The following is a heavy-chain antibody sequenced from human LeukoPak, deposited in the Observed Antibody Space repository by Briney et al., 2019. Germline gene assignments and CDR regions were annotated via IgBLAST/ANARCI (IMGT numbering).Heavy chain of an antibody. D-gene: IGHD5-18*01. CDR2: IYYSGST. J-gene: IGHJ4*02. V-gene: IGHV4-39*01. CDR1: GGSISSSSYY. CDR3: ARHQRGYSYFSDY. Sequence: KPSETLSLTCTVSGGSISSSSYYWGWIRQPPGKGLEWIGSIYYSGSTYYNPSLKSRVTISVDTSKNQFSLKLSSVTAADTAVYYCARHQRGYSYFSDYWGQGTLVTVSS.